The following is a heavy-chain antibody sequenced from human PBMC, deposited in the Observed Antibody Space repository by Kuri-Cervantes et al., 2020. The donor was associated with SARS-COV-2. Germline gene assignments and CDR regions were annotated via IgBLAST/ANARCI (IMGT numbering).Heavy chain of an antibody. CDR2: IYTSGST. D-gene: IGHD1-26*01. V-gene: IGHV4-61*02. CDR3: ARASMGSGSYYPYYYMDV. J-gene: IGHJ6*03. CDR1: GGSISSGSYY. Sequence: SETLSLTCTVSGGSISSGSYYWSWIRQPAGKGLEWIGRIYTSGSTNYNPSLKSRVTISVDTSKNQFSLKLSSVTAADTAVYYCARASMGSGSYYPYYYMDVWGKGTTVTVSS.